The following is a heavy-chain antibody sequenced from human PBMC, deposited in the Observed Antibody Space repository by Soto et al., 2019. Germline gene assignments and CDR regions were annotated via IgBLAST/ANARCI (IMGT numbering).Heavy chain of an antibody. CDR2: MNSNSGNT. J-gene: IGHJ6*02. CDR3: ARVGITIFGDYYYGMDV. D-gene: IGHD3-3*01. V-gene: IGHV1-8*01. Sequence: ASVKVSCKASGYTFTSYDINWVRQATGQGLEWMGWMNSNSGNTGYAQKFQGRVTMTRNTSISTAYMELSSLRSEDTAVYYCARVGITIFGDYYYGMDVWGQGTTVTVSS. CDR1: GYTFTSYD.